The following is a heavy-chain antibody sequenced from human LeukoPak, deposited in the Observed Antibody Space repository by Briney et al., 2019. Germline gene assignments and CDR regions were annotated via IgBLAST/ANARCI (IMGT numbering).Heavy chain of an antibody. CDR1: GFTLSSYG. CDR3: ARELGSSGYYPFDY. J-gene: IGHJ4*02. V-gene: IGHV3-33*01. Sequence: PGGSLRLSCAASGFTLSSYGMHWVRQAPGKGLEWVALIWYDGSSKYYADSVKGRFTISRDNSKNTLYLQMNSLRAEDTAVYYCARELGSSGYYPFDYWGQGTLVTVSS. D-gene: IGHD3-22*01. CDR2: IWYDGSSK.